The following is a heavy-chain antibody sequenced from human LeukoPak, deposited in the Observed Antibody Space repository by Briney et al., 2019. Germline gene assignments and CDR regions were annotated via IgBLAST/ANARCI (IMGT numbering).Heavy chain of an antibody. CDR2: ISYSGSII. CDR1: GFTFSSYE. CDR3: ARDRRDYLSRHFDY. J-gene: IGHJ4*02. V-gene: IGHV3-48*03. D-gene: IGHD2/OR15-2a*01. Sequence: GGSLRPSCAASGFTFSSYEMNWVRQAPGKGLEWVSYISYSGSIIYYADSAKGRFTISRDNAKKSLYLQMNTLRAEDTAVYYCARDRRDYLSRHFDYWGQGTLVTVSS.